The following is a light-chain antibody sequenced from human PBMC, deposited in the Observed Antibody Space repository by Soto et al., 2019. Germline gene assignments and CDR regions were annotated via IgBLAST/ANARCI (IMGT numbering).Light chain of an antibody. Sequence: QSALTQPASVSGSPGQSITMSCTGTSSDVGGYDYVSWYQQHPGEVPKLIIFEASSRPAWISNRFSASKSGNTASLTISGLQAEDEADYYCSSYTTSSSYVFGTGTKVTVL. V-gene: IGLV2-14*01. CDR2: EAS. CDR3: SSYTTSSSYV. CDR1: SSDVGGYDY. J-gene: IGLJ1*01.